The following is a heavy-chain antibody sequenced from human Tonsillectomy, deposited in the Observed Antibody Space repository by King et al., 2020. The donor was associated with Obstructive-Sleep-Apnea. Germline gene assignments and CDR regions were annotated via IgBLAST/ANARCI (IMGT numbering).Heavy chain of an antibody. J-gene: IGHJ4*02. D-gene: IGHD4-17*01. CDR3: ARDGSMLTTVTGYYFDY. CDR1: GFTFSSYA. CDR2: ISYDGSNK. Sequence: VQLVESGGGVVQPGRSLRLSCAASGFTFSSYAMHWVRQAPGKGLEWVAVISYDGSNKYYADSVKGRFTISRDNSKNTLYLQMNSLRAEDTAVYYCARDGSMLTTVTGYYFDYWGQGTLVTVSS. V-gene: IGHV3-30-3*01.